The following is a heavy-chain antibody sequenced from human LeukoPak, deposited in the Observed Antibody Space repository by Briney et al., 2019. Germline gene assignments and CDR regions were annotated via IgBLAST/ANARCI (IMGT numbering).Heavy chain of an antibody. J-gene: IGHJ4*02. CDR1: GGSFSGYY. V-gene: IGHV4-34*01. CDR2: INHSGST. Sequence: SETLSLTCAVYGGSFSGYYWGWIRQPPGKGLEWIGEINHSGSTYYNPSLKSRVTISVDRSKNQFSLKLSSVTAADTAVYYCARVSGRQSRGLSFRSDPYYFDYWGQGTLVTVSS. D-gene: IGHD2/OR15-2a*01. CDR3: ARVSGRQSRGLSFRSDPYYFDY.